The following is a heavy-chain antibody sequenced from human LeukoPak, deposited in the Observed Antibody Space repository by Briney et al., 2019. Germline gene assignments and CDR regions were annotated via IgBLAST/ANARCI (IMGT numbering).Heavy chain of an antibody. D-gene: IGHD3-10*01. CDR3: ARRITMVRGDNWFDP. J-gene: IGHJ5*02. V-gene: IGHV1-69*04. Sequence: ASVKVSCKASGGTFSSYAISWVRQAPGQGLEWMGRIIPILGIANYAQKFQGRVTITADKSTSTAYMELSSLRSEDTAVYYCARRITMVRGDNWFDPWGQGTLVTVSS. CDR1: GGTFSSYA. CDR2: IIPILGIA.